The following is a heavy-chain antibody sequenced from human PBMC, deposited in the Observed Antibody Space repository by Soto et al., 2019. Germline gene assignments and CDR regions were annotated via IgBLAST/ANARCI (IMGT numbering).Heavy chain of an antibody. J-gene: IGHJ1*01. V-gene: IGHV3-30*18. CDR1: GFTFSSYG. CDR2: ISYDGSNK. Sequence: GGSLRLSCAASGFTFSSYGMHWVRQAPGKGLEWVAVISYDGSNKYYADSVKGRFTISRDNSKNTLYLQMNSLRAEDTAVYYCAKELSSSWYVYFQHWGQGTLVTVSS. CDR3: AKELSSSWYVYFQH. D-gene: IGHD6-13*01.